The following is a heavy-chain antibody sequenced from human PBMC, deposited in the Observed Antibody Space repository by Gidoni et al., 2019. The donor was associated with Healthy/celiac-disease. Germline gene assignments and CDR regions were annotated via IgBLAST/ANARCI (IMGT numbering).Heavy chain of an antibody. Sequence: SPSFQGHVTISADKSISTAYLQWSSLKASDTAMYYCARLSYYGSGIGPPIDYWGQGTLVTVSS. D-gene: IGHD3-10*01. CDR3: ARLSYYGSGIGPPIDY. J-gene: IGHJ4*02. V-gene: IGHV5-10-1*01.